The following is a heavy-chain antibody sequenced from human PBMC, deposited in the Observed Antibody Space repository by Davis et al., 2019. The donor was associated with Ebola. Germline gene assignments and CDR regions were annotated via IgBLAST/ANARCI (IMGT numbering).Heavy chain of an antibody. Sequence: MPSETLSLTCTVSGGSIISSSSYWGWIRQPPRKGLEWIGSIYYSGITYYNPSLKSRVTISVDTSKNQFSLKLSSVTAADTAVYYCARQARVGATHIDYWGQGTLVTVSS. CDR3: ARQARVGATHIDY. V-gene: IGHV4-39*01. D-gene: IGHD1-26*01. CDR2: IYYSGIT. J-gene: IGHJ4*02. CDR1: GGSIISSSSY.